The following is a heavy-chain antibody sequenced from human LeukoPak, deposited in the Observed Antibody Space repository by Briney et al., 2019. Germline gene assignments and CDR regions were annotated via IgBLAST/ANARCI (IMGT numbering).Heavy chain of an antibody. J-gene: IGHJ6*02. CDR3: ARAGSNYYYYGMDV. V-gene: IGHV1-46*01. CDR1: VDTFTSYY. Sequence: GASVKVSWKASVDTFTSYYMHWVRQARGQGLEWMGIINPSGGSTSYAQKFQGRVTMTRDTSTSTVYMELSSLRSEDAAVYYCARAGSNYYYYGMDVWGQGTTVTVSS. CDR2: INPSGGST.